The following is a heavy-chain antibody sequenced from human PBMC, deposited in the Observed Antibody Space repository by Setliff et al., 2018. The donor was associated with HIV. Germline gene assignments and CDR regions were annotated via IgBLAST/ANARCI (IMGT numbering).Heavy chain of an antibody. Sequence: SETLSLTCTVSGGSISTNSYYWGWIRQSPGKGLEWIGSIYYSGSTYYNPSLKSRVTISVDTSKNQFSLKLSSVTAADTAVYYCARRYYYYYMDVWGKGTTVTVSS. CDR2: IYYSGST. V-gene: IGHV4-39*01. J-gene: IGHJ6*03. CDR3: ARRYYYYYMDV. CDR1: GGSISTNSYY.